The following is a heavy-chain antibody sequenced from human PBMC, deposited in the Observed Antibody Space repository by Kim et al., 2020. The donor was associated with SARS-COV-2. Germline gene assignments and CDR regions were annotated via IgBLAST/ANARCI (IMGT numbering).Heavy chain of an antibody. CDR2: ISGSGGSR. CDR1: GFTFSSYA. J-gene: IGHJ6*02. D-gene: IGHD2-2*02. CDR3: AKGHYCSSTSCYSEYYYYGMDV. V-gene: IGHV3-23*01. Sequence: GGSLRLSCAASGFTFSSYAMSWVRQASGKGLEWVSDISGSGGSRYYADSVKGRFTISRDNSKKTLYLQMNSLRAGDTAVYYCAKGHYCSSTSCYSEYYYYGMDVWGQGTTVTVSS.